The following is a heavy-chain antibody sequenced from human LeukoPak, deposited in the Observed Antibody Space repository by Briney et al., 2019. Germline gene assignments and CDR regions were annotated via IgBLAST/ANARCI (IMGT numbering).Heavy chain of an antibody. V-gene: IGHV3-23*01. CDR2: ISGSGGST. CDR1: GFTFSSYS. CDR3: ATPSNSGSYLTFDY. D-gene: IGHD1-26*01. J-gene: IGHJ4*02. Sequence: GGSLRLSCAASGFTFSSYSMNWVRQAPGKGLEWVSAISGSGGSTYYADSVKGRFTISRDNSKNTLYLQMNSLRAEDTAVYYCATPSNSGSYLTFDYWGQGTLVTVSS.